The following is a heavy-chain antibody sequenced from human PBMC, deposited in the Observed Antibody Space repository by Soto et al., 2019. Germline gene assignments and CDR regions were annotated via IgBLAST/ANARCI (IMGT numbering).Heavy chain of an antibody. CDR2: IWYDGRQK. CDR1: GFTFSNHG. V-gene: IGHV3-33*01. CDR3: ARGNRHSNGALDY. Sequence: QVQLVESGGGVVQPGRSLRLSCAASGFTFSNHGMHWVRQAPGKGLEWVAVIWYDGRQKYNADSVKGRFSISRDNSKNTLYLQMDSLRAEDTAVYYCARGNRHSNGALDYWGQGTLVTVSS. J-gene: IGHJ4*02. D-gene: IGHD5-18*01.